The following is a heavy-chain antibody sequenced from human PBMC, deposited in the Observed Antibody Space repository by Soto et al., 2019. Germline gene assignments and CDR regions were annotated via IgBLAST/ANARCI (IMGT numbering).Heavy chain of an antibody. CDR2: ISYDGSNK. J-gene: IGHJ6*02. V-gene: IGHV3-30*18. CDR3: AKDLISGYDILTGYNRNPHYYYGMDV. Sequence: GGSLRLSCAASGFTFSSYGMHWVRQAPGKGLEWVAVISYDGSNKYYADSVKGRFTISRDNSKNTLYLQMNSLRAEDTAVYYCAKDLISGYDILTGYNRNPHYYYGMDVWGQGTTVTVSS. D-gene: IGHD3-9*01. CDR1: GFTFSSYG.